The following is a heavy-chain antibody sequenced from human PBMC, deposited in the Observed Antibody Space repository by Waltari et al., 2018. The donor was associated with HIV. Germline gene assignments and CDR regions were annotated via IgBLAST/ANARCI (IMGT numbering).Heavy chain of an antibody. Sequence: QSGTQVVKPRTDVPVDCRVSGYKFTGYYLHWVKKAASKSFEWMGRIDPETGETVYGDQFQTRVTISVESSLKTSFLKVRNLTTDDSAEYSCLSDVGFWGQGSQVIV. V-gene: IGHV1-69-2*01. D-gene: IGHD2-2*03. CDR2: IDPETGET. CDR1: GYKFTGYY. CDR3: LSDVGF. J-gene: IGHJ4*02.